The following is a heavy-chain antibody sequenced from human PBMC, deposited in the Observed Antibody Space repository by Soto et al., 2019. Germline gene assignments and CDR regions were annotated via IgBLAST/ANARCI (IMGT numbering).Heavy chain of an antibody. CDR2: ISGSGGST. D-gene: IGHD3-3*01. J-gene: IGHJ5*02. CDR3: AKAALFDFWSGYYSEANWFDP. V-gene: IGHV3-23*01. Sequence: EVQLLESGGGLVQPGGSLRLSCAASGFTFSSYAMSWVRQAPGKGLEWVSAISGSGGSTYYADSVKGRFTISRDNSKNTRYLQMNSLRAEDTAVYYCAKAALFDFWSGYYSEANWFDPWGQGTLVTVSS. CDR1: GFTFSSYA.